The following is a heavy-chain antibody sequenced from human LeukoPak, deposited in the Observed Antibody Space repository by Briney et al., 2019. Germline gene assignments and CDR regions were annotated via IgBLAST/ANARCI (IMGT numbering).Heavy chain of an antibody. CDR1: GFTFSSYG. V-gene: IGHV3-23*01. CDR3: AKEGNGDYYFDY. J-gene: IGHJ4*02. CDR2: ISGSGGST. D-gene: IGHD4-17*01. Sequence: GGSLRLACAASGFTFSSYGMSWVRQAPGKGLEWVSAISGSGGSTYYADAVKGRFTISRDNSKNTLYLQMNSLRAEDTAVYYCAKEGNGDYYFDYWGQGTLVTVSS.